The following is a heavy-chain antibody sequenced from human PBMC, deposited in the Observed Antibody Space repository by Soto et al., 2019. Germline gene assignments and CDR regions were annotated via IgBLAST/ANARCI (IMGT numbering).Heavy chain of an antibody. Sequence: QVQLQQWGAGLLKPSETLSLTCAVYGGSFSGYYWSWIRQPPGKGLEWIGEINHSGSTNYNPSLKSRVTISVDTSKNPFSLKLSSVTAADTAVYYCARGRNYYDSSGYYYGSRPTRNFQHWGQGTLVTVSS. V-gene: IGHV4-34*01. CDR1: GGSFSGYY. J-gene: IGHJ1*01. D-gene: IGHD3-22*01. CDR3: ARGRNYYDSSGYYYGSRPTRNFQH. CDR2: INHSGST.